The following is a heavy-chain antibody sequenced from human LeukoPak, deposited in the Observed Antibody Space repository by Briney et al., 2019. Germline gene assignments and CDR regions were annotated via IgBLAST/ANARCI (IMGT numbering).Heavy chain of an antibody. CDR2: ISSSSSTI. CDR3: ARDGSRQLILGGDAFDI. V-gene: IGHV3-48*02. D-gene: IGHD3-16*01. J-gene: IGHJ3*02. CDR1: GFTFSSYE. Sequence: GSLRLSCAASGFTFSSYEMSWVRRAPGKGLEWVSYISSSSSTIYYADSVKGRFTISRDNAKNSLYLQMNSLRDEDTAVYYCARDGSRQLILGGDAFDIWGQGTMVTVSS.